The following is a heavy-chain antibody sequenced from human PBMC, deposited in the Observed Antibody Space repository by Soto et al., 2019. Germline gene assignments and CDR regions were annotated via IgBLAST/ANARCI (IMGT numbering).Heavy chain of an antibody. D-gene: IGHD1-26*01. Sequence: GGSLRLSCAASGFTFSSYWMHWVRQVPGKGLVWVSCIKVDGSTTYADSVKGRFTISRDNAKNRLYLQMNSLRAEDTAVYYCARDRWYSVEYWGQGTLVTVSS. CDR1: GFTFSSYW. J-gene: IGHJ4*01. CDR2: IKVDGST. CDR3: ARDRWYSVEY. V-gene: IGHV3-74*01.